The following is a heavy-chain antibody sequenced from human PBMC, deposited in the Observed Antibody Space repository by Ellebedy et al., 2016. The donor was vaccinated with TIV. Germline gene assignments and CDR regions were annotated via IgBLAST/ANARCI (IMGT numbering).Heavy chain of an antibody. J-gene: IGHJ6*02. CDR3: ARVSGDYYFVMDV. D-gene: IGHD1-26*01. CDR1: GGSNRSYY. V-gene: IGHV4-4*07. CDR2: IYPTGST. Sequence: MPSETLSLTCTVSGGSNRSYYWSWIRQPAGKGLEWIGRIYPTGSTSYSPTLKSRITMSIDPSKNQFSLKMTSVTAADTAVYYCARVSGDYYFVMDVWGQGTTVTVSS.